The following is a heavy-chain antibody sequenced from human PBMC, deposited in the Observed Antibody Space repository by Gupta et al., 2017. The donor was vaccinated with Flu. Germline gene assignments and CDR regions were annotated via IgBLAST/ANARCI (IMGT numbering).Heavy chain of an antibody. Sequence: QVQLQESGPGLVKPSETLSLTCTVSGGSISSYYWSWIRQPPGKGLEWIGYIYYSGSTNYNPALKSRVTISVDTSKNQFSLKLSSVXAADTAVYXGARGYSSRMYNVWGQGTMVTVSS. J-gene: IGHJ4*02. V-gene: IGHV4-59*01. CDR2: IYYSGST. CDR3: ARGYSSRMYNV. D-gene: IGHD6-13*01. CDR1: GGSISSYY.